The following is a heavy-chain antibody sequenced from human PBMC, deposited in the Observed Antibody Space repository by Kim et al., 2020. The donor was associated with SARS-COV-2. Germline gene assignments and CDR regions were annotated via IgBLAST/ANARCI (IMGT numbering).Heavy chain of an antibody. D-gene: IGHD5-12*01. Sequence: GGSLRLSCAASGFTFDDYIMHWVRQTPGKGLEWVSLITWDGGRTYYADSVKGRFTISRDNSKNSLYLQMNSLRTEDSALYYCAKDRRGGYAADLDYWGQGTLVTVSS. CDR1: GFTFDDYI. J-gene: IGHJ4*02. V-gene: IGHV3-43*01. CDR2: ITWDGGRT. CDR3: AKDRRGGYAADLDY.